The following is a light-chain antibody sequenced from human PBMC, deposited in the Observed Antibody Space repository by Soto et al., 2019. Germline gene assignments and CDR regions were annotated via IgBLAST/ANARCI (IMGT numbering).Light chain of an antibody. Sequence: DIQMTQSPSTLSASVGDRVTITCRASQSINNWLAWYQQKPGKAPKLLIYEASSLLSGVPLRFSGSGSGTEFTLTISSLQPDDFADYYCQQYDSDSSTFGQGTKLDI. V-gene: IGKV1-5*03. CDR2: EAS. J-gene: IGKJ2*01. CDR1: QSINNW. CDR3: QQYDSDSST.